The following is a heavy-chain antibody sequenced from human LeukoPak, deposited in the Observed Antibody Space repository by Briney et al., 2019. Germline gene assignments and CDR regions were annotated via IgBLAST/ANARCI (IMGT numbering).Heavy chain of an antibody. CDR1: GGSISSGSYY. CDR3: ARDQNLWSGYYSSGNWFDP. Sequence: SETLSLTCTVSGGSISSGSYYWSWIRQPAGKGLEWIGRIYTTGSTNYNPSLKSRVTMSVDPSKNQFSLNLNSVTAADTAVYYCARDQNLWSGYYSSGNWFDPWGQGTLVTVSS. J-gene: IGHJ5*02. CDR2: IYTTGST. V-gene: IGHV4-61*02. D-gene: IGHD3-3*01.